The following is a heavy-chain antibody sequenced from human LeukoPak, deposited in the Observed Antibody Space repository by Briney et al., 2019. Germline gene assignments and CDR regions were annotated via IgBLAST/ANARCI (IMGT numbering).Heavy chain of an antibody. CDR1: VDPFSFYY. J-gene: IGHJ6*01. V-gene: IGHV4-34*01. CDR3: ARELPIAARGAGLDV. D-gene: IGHD6-6*01. CDR2: INHSGST. Sequence: SETLSLTCAVYVDPFSFYYWSWLRDPPGKGLEGIGEINHSGSTNYNPSLKSRVPISVDTSKNQFSLRLSSVTSADTAVYYCARELPIAARGAGLDVWGQGTTVSVSS.